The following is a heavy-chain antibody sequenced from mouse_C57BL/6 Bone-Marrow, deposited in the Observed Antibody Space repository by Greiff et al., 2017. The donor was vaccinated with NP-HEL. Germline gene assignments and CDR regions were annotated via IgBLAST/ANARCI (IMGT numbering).Heavy chain of an antibody. Sequence: VQLQQPGAELVKPGASVKLSCKASGYTFTSYWMHWVKQRPGQGLEWIGMIHPNSGSTNYNEKFKSKATLTVDKSSSTAYMQLSSLTSGDSAVYYRAKSVTTTPRTGYAYWGQGTLVTVSA. CDR3: AKSVTTTPRTGYAY. CDR2: IHPNSGST. D-gene: IGHD1-1*01. CDR1: GYTFTSYW. J-gene: IGHJ3*01. V-gene: IGHV1-64*01.